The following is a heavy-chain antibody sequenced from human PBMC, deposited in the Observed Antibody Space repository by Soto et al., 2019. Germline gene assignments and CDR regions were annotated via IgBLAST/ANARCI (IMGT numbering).Heavy chain of an antibody. Sequence: QVPLVESGGGVVQPGRSLRLSCAASGFTFSSYAMHWVRQAPGKGLEWVAVISYDGSNKYYADSVKGRFTISRDNSKNTLYLQMNSLRAEDTAVYYCARATRVDAFDIWGQGTMVTVSS. CDR3: ARATRVDAFDI. J-gene: IGHJ3*02. CDR2: ISYDGSNK. CDR1: GFTFSSYA. D-gene: IGHD3-10*01. V-gene: IGHV3-30-3*01.